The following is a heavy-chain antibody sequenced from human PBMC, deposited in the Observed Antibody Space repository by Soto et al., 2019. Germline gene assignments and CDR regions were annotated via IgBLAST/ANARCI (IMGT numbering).Heavy chain of an antibody. D-gene: IGHD3-10*01. CDR3: AKDRAYFFDY. CDR2: ISGSVGST. J-gene: IGHJ4*02. Sequence: EVQLLESGGGLVQPGGSLRLSCAASGFTFSSYAMSWVRQAPGKGLEWVSAISGSVGSTYYADSVKGRFTISRDSAKNTLYLQMNSLRAEETAVYYCAKDRAYFFDYWGQGTLLSACS. CDR1: GFTFSSYA. V-gene: IGHV3-23*01.